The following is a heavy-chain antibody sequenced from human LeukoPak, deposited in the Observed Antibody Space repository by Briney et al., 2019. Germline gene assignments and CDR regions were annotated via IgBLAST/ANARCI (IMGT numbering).Heavy chain of an antibody. CDR2: IKSKTDGGTT. CDR1: GFTFSNAW. D-gene: IGHD3-9*01. CDR3: TTDQGYDILTGPDY. J-gene: IGHJ4*02. V-gene: IGHV3-15*01. Sequence: GGSLRLSCAVSGFTFSNAWMSWVRQAPGKGLEWVGRIKSKTDGGTTDYAAPVKGRFTISRDDSKNTLYLQMNSLKTEDTAVYYCTTDQGYDILTGPDYWGQGTLVTVSS.